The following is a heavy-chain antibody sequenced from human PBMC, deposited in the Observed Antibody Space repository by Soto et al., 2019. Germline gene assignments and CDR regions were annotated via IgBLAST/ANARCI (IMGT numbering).Heavy chain of an antibody. Sequence: EVQLVESGGGLVKPGGSLRLSCAASGFTFSSYSMNWVRQAPGKGLEWVSSISTSSDYIYYADSVKGRFTISRDNAKNPLYLQMNSLRAEDTAVYYCANHEAADTFSDYYGMYVWGQGTTVTVSS. D-gene: IGHD6-13*01. J-gene: IGHJ6*02. CDR1: GFTFSSYS. CDR2: ISTSSDYI. CDR3: ANHEAADTFSDYYGMYV. V-gene: IGHV3-21*01.